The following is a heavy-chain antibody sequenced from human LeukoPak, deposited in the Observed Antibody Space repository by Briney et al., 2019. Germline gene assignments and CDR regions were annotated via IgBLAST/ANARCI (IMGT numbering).Heavy chain of an antibody. Sequence: SQTLSLTCTVSGGSISSGSYYWSWFRQPAEKGLEWIGRIYTSGSTNYNPSLKSRVTMSVDTSKNQFSLKLSSVTAADTAVYYCAREGSDYYGSGSYYRSYYYYMDVWGKGTTVTISS. CDR2: IYTSGST. D-gene: IGHD3-10*01. J-gene: IGHJ6*03. CDR1: GGSISSGSYY. V-gene: IGHV4-61*02. CDR3: AREGSDYYGSGSYYRSYYYYMDV.